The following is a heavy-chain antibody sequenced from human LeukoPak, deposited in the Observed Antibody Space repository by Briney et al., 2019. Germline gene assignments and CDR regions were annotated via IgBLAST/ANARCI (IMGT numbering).Heavy chain of an antibody. CDR1: GYTFTSYD. CDR3: ASLSPPLSNSDYYYGMDV. CDR2: MNPNSGNT. Sequence: ASVKVSCKASGYTFTSYDINWVRQATGQGLEWMGWMNPNSGNTGYAQKFQGRVTITRNTSISTAYMELSSLRSEDTAVYYCASLSPPLSNSDYYYGMDVWGQGTTVTVSS. V-gene: IGHV1-8*03. D-gene: IGHD2-8*01. J-gene: IGHJ6*02.